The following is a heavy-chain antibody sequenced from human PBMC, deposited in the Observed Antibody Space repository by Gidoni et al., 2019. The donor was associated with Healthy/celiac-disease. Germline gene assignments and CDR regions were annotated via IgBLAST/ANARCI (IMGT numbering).Heavy chain of an antibody. V-gene: IGHV3-11*06. J-gene: IGHJ4*02. CDR1: GFTFSDYY. CDR2: ISSSSSYT. CDR3: ASSPNYYDSSGYYFS. D-gene: IGHD3-22*01. Sequence: ESGGGLVKPGGSLRLSCAASGFTFSDYYMSWIRQAPGKGLEWVSYISSSSSYTNYADSVKGRFTISRDNAKNSLYLQMNSLRAEDTAVYYCASSPNYYDSSGYYFSWGQGTLVTVSS.